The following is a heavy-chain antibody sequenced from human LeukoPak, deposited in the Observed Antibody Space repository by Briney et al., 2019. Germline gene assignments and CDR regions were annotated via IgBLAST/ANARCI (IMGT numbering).Heavy chain of an antibody. Sequence: GGSLRLSCSASGFTFKGYLMSWVRQAPGKGLEWVSCISGNGVLTYYADSVKGRFTVSRDNSKNTLFPQMNSLKAEDTAVYYCASQYSGGWGGSFWGQGTLVTVSS. CDR1: GFTFKGYL. CDR2: ISGNGVLT. V-gene: IGHV3-23*01. CDR3: ASQYSGGWGGSF. D-gene: IGHD6-19*01. J-gene: IGHJ4*02.